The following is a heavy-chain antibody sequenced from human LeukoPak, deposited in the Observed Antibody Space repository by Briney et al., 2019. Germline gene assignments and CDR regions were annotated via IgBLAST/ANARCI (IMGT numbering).Heavy chain of an antibody. J-gene: IGHJ6*02. CDR2: MYYIGST. CDR3: ARVSSGSGFYYGMDV. CDR1: GGSISSYY. D-gene: IGHD3-10*01. Sequence: SETLSLTCTVSGGSISSYYWSWIRQPPGKGLEWVGHMYYIGSTNYNPSLKSRVTISVDTSKNQFSLKLSSVTAADTAVYYCARVSSGSGFYYGMDVWGQGTTVTVSS. V-gene: IGHV4-59*01.